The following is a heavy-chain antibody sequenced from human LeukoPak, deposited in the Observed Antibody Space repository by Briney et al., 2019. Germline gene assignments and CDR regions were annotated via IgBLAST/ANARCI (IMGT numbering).Heavy chain of an antibody. CDR2: ISYDGSNK. CDR3: AREGPPRYYYGSGSQDRPSAFDI. Sequence: GGSLRLSCAASGFTFSSYAMHWVRQAPGKGLEWVAVISYDGSNKYYADSVKGRFTISRDNSKNTLYLQMNSLRAEDTAVYYCAREGPPRYYYGSGSQDRPSAFDIWGQGTMVTVSS. D-gene: IGHD3-10*01. CDR1: GFTFSSYA. V-gene: IGHV3-30-3*01. J-gene: IGHJ3*02.